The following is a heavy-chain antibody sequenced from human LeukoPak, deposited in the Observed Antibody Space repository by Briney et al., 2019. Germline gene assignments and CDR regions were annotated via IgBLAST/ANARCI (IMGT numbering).Heavy chain of an antibody. CDR2: ITPSGGT. Sequence: ASLKASCKASGYTFTIYAMHWVRQAPGQGLEWMGWITPSGGTNYPQKFQGRVAITGDTSITTAYMDLSSLTSDDTAVYYCARDRYGDGFAHFDYWGQGALVTVSS. CDR3: ARDRYGDGFAHFDY. D-gene: IGHD5-24*01. J-gene: IGHJ4*02. CDR1: GYTFTIYA. V-gene: IGHV1-2*02.